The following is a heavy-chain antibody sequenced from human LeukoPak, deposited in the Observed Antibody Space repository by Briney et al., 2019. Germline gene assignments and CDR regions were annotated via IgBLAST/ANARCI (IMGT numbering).Heavy chain of an antibody. D-gene: IGHD3-22*01. CDR2: VYYSGST. J-gene: IGHJ4*02. CDR1: GGSISSYY. V-gene: IGHV4-59*01. Sequence: SETLSLTCTVSGGSISSYYWSWIRQPPGKGLEWIGYVYYSGSTNYNPSLKSRVAISVDTSKNQFSLKLSSVTAADTAVYYCARFYSCESSGYYFYYFDYWGQGTLVTVSS. CDR3: ARFYSCESSGYYFYYFDY.